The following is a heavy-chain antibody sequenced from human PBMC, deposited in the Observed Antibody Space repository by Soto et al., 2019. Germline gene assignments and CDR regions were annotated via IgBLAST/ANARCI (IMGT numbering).Heavy chain of an antibody. Sequence: EVQLLESGGGLVQPGGSLRLSCAASGFTFNNYAMSWVRQAPGKGLEWVSSISGSASGTYYADSVKGRFTISRDNSKNTMYLQMNSLRAEDTAVYYCTKRLLVGTVLPYFDYWGQGNLVTVSS. CDR2: ISGSASGT. CDR3: TKRLLVGTVLPYFDY. CDR1: GFTFNNYA. D-gene: IGHD6-19*01. V-gene: IGHV3-23*01. J-gene: IGHJ4*02.